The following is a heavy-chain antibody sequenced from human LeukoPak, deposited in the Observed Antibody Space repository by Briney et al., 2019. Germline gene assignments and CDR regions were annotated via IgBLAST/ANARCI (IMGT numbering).Heavy chain of an antibody. V-gene: IGHV4-31*03. CDR3: ARGLELVWSGYQNYFDY. CDR2: IYYSGST. J-gene: IGHJ4*02. D-gene: IGHD3-3*01. Sequence: SQTLSLTCTVSGGSISSGGYYWSWIRQHPGKGLEWIGYIYYSGSTYYNPSLKSRVTISVDTSKNQFSLKLSSVTAADTAVYYCARGLELVWSGYQNYFDYWGQGTLVTVSS. CDR1: GGSISSGGYY.